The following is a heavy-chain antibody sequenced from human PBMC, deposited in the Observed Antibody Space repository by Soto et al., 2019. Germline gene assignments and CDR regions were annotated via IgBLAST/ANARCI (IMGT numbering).Heavy chain of an antibody. CDR2: INPNSGGT. Sequence: QVQLVQSGAEVKKPGASVKVSCKASGYTFTGYYMHWVRQAPGQGLEWMGWINPNSGGTNYAQKFQGRVTITADESTSTAYMELSSLRSEDTAVYYCARDFVGAPRFDPWGQGTMVTVSS. CDR3: ARDFVGAPRFDP. CDR1: GYTFTGYY. J-gene: IGHJ5*02. D-gene: IGHD1-26*01. V-gene: IGHV1-2*02.